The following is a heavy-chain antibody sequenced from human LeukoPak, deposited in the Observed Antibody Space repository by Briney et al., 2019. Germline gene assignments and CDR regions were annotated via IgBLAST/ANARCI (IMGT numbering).Heavy chain of an antibody. CDR1: GFTFTSSA. Sequence: ASVKVSCKASGFTFTSSAVQWVRQARGQRLEWIGWIVVGSGNTNYAQKFQERVTITRDMSTSTAYMELSSLRSEDTAVYYCAAERDRSGSKQPGYYYGMDVWGQGTTVTVSS. CDR3: AAERDRSGSKQPGYYYGMDV. J-gene: IGHJ6*02. D-gene: IGHD1-26*01. CDR2: IVVGSGNT. V-gene: IGHV1-58*01.